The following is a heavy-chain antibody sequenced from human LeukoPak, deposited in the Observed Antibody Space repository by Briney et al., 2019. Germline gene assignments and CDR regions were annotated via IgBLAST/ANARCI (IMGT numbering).Heavy chain of an antibody. CDR2: INPNSGAT. CDR3: ARGVAVAGKDY. Sequence: ASVKVSCKASGYIFTAHYLHWVRQAPGQGLEWMGWINPNSGATDSAQKFQGRLTMTRDTSISTAHMELSSLISDDTAVYYRARGVAVAGKDYWGQGTPVTVSS. CDR1: GYIFTAHY. V-gene: IGHV1-2*02. J-gene: IGHJ4*02. D-gene: IGHD6-19*01.